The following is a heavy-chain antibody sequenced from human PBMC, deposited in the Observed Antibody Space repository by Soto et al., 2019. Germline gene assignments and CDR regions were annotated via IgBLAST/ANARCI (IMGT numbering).Heavy chain of an antibody. D-gene: IGHD4-4*01. CDR3: EHSLSNFRFFDY. CDR1: GFSLSTSAVG. V-gene: IGHV2-5*01. CDR2: IYRNDGK. Sequence: GSGPTLVNPTQTLTLTCTFSGFSLSTSAVGVGWIRQPPGKALEWLALIYRNDGKRYSPSLESRLSITEDTSKNQVVLTMTNMDSLATGKYYSEHSLSNFRFFDYWGQGTLVTVSS. J-gene: IGHJ4*02.